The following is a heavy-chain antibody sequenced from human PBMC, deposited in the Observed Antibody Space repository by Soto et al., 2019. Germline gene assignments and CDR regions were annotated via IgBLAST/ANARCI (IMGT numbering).Heavy chain of an antibody. CDR1: GYTLTELS. D-gene: IGHD2-2*01. J-gene: IGHJ4*02. CDR3: ATGIRYCSSTSCYPQIDY. CDR2: FDPEDGET. V-gene: IGHV1-24*01. Sequence: ASVKVSCKVSGYTLTELSMHWVRQAPGKGLEWMGGFDPEDGETIYAQKFQGRVTMTEDTSTDTAYMELSSLRSEDTAVYYCATGIRYCSSTSCYPQIDYWGQGTLVTVSS.